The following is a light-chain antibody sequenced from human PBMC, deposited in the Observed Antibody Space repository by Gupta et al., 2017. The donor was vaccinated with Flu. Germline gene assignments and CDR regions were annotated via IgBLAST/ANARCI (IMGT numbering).Light chain of an antibody. Sequence: PSSVCASGGDRVTIACRARQYVGSVLAWYQQKPGKGPKLLIYGASTVKRGVPSRFSGSGSGTDFTLTISGLQADDFANYYCQQRHHFPFTFGRGTKVE. J-gene: IGKJ4*01. CDR2: GAS. CDR3: QQRHHFPFT. CDR1: QYVGSV. V-gene: IGKV1-12*02.